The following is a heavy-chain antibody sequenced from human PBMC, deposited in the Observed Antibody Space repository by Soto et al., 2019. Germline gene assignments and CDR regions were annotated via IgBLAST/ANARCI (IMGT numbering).Heavy chain of an antibody. V-gene: IGHV4-30-4*01. CDR2: ISYSGST. CDR1: GDSTNNGDYF. Sequence: PSETLSLTCSVSGDSTNNGDYFWTWIRQTPGKGLQWIGYISYSGSTFYNPSLKTRLTMSVDTSKNQFSVRLRSVTAADTAVYYCARDRAHFYESSGRLDLWGQGMLVTVSS. CDR3: ARDRAHFYESSGRLDL. D-gene: IGHD3-22*01. J-gene: IGHJ4*02.